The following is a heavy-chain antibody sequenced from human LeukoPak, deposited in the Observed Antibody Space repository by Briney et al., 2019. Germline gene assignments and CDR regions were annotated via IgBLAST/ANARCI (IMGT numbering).Heavy chain of an antibody. Sequence: PGGSLRLSCAASGFTFSNYWMHWVRQTPEKGLVWVSRINRDGSSTNYADSVKGRSTISRDNAKNTLYLQMDSLRADDTAVYYCARDQEAPGFYFDYWGQGNLVTVSS. D-gene: IGHD1-14*01. V-gene: IGHV3-74*01. CDR3: ARDQEAPGFYFDY. J-gene: IGHJ4*02. CDR2: INRDGSST. CDR1: GFTFSNYW.